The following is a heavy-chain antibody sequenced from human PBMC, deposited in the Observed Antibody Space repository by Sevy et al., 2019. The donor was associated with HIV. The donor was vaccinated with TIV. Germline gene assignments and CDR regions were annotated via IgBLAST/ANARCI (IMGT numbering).Heavy chain of an antibody. D-gene: IGHD3-22*01. J-gene: IGHJ4*01. CDR2: INHSGAT. CDR3: AGRAPYYYDDTKKFLLSHDFDF. V-gene: IGHV4-34*01. CDR1: NGSFTGYF. Sequence: SETLSLTCAVYNGSFTGYFWTWIRQTPGKGLEWIGEINHSGATTYNPSLKSRTTISTDTSTNQSSRRLTSVSAADSAIYFCAGRAPYYYDDTKKFLLSHDFDFWGRGTPVTVSS.